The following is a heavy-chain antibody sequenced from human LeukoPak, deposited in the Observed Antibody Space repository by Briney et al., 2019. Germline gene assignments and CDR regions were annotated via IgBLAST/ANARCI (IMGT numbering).Heavy chain of an antibody. CDR2: IYYSGHT. D-gene: IGHD6-6*01. CDR3: ARERCIAARICPAGWFDP. CDR1: GGSFSGYY. J-gene: IGHJ5*02. Sequence: SETLSLTCAVYGGSFSGYYWSWIRQPPGKGLEWLGYIYYSGHTNYNPSLKSRVTISVDTSKNQFSLKMRSVTAADTAVYYCARERCIAARICPAGWFDPWGQGTLVTISS. V-gene: IGHV4-59*01.